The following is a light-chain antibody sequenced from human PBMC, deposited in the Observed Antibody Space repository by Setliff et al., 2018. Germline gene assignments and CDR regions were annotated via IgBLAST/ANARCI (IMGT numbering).Light chain of an antibody. CDR1: SSDVGGYNY. V-gene: IGLV2-8*01. J-gene: IGLJ2*01. CDR2: EVS. CDR3: SSYAGSNNWV. Sequence: QSVLTQHPSASGSPGQSVTISCTGTSSDVGGYNYVSWYQQHPGKAPKLMIYEVSKRPSGVPDRFSGSKSGNTASLTVSGLQAEDEADYYCSSYAGSNNWVFGGGTKVTVL.